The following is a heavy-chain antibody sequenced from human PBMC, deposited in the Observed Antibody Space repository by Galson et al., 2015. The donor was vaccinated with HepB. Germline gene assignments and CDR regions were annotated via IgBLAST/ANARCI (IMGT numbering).Heavy chain of an antibody. CDR1: GYTFTSYD. V-gene: IGHV1-8*01. CDR2: MNPNSGNT. CDR3: ARGCRYYDILTGYYINWFDP. Sequence: SVKVSCKASGYTFTSYDINWVRQATGQGLEWMGWMNPNSGNTGYAQKFQGRVTMTRNTSISTAYMELSSLRSEDTAVYYCARGCRYYDILTGYYINWFDPWGQGTLVTVSS. J-gene: IGHJ5*02. D-gene: IGHD3-9*01.